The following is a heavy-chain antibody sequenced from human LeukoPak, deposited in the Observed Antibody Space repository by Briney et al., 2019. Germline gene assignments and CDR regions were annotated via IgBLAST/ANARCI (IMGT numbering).Heavy chain of an antibody. CDR1: GFTFSTYW. D-gene: IGHD6-6*01. Sequence: GGSLRLSCAASGFTFSTYWMTWVRQAPGKGLEWVANINEDGSEKNYVDSVKGRFTISRDNAKNSLSLQGESLRVEDTAVYYCATRSKAPANWGQGTLVTVSS. CDR3: ATRSKAPAN. V-gene: IGHV3-7*01. J-gene: IGHJ4*02. CDR2: INEDGSEK.